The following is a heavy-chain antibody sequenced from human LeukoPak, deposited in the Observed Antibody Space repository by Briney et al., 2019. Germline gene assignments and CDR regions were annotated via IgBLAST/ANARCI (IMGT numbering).Heavy chain of an antibody. CDR2: ICYSGST. CDR3: ARMLSRGSSWYGDAFDI. CDR1: GGSISSSSYY. V-gene: IGHV4-39*07. J-gene: IGHJ3*02. Sequence: SETLSLTCTVSGGSISSSSYYWGWIRQPPGKGLEWIGSICYSGSTYYNPSLKSRVTISVDTSKNQFSLKLSSVTAADTAVYYCARMLSRGSSWYGDAFDIWGQGTMVTVSS. D-gene: IGHD6-13*01.